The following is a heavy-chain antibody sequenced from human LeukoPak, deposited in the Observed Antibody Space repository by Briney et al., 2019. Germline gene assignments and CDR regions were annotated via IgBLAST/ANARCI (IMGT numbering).Heavy chain of an antibody. V-gene: IGHV3-48*01. J-gene: IGHJ4*02. Sequence: GGSLRLSCAASGFTFSSYSMNWVRQAPGKGLEWVSYISSSSSTIYYADSVKGRFTISRDNAKNSLYLQMNSLRAEDTAVYYCARSQSWSAFDYWGQGTLVTVSS. CDR2: ISSSSSTI. CDR3: ARSQSWSAFDY. CDR1: GFTFSSYS.